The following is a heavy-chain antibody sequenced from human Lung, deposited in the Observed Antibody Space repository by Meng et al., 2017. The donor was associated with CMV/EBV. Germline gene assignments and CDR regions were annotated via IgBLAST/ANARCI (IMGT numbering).Heavy chain of an antibody. CDR1: GGTFSSYA. D-gene: IGHD2-2*01. V-gene: IGHV1-69*10. Sequence: VDLVQSGAEVKKPGASVKVSCKASGGTFSSYAISWVRQAPGQGLEWMGGIIPILGIANYAQKFQGRVTITADKSTSTAYMELSSLRSEDTAVYYCAREIVVVPAALNWFDPWGQGTLVTVSS. J-gene: IGHJ5*02. CDR3: AREIVVVPAALNWFDP. CDR2: IIPILGIA.